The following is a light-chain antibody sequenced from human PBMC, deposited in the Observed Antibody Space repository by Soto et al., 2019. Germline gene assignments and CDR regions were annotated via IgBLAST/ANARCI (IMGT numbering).Light chain of an antibody. CDR2: GAS. CDR3: QQYKNWTLT. J-gene: IGKJ4*01. V-gene: IGKV3-15*01. Sequence: EIVMTQSPATLSVSPGERATLSCRASQSVSSNLAWYQQKPGQAPRLLIYGASIRATGIPARFSGSGSGTEFTLTISSLQSEDFAVYYCQQYKNWTLTFGGGTKVEIK. CDR1: QSVSSN.